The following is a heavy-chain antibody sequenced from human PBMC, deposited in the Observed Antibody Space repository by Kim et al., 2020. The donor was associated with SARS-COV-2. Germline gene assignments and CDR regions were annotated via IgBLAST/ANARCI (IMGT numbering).Heavy chain of an antibody. D-gene: IGHD3-16*01. Sequence: ASVKVSCKSSGYTFSSYGIGWVRQAPGKGLEWMGWINAHNGITKYAQKFQGRVTMTTDTVNTVYLELRSLRSDDTAGYYCARGGYAFFDFWVEGTQVTVS. CDR2: INAHNGIT. CDR3: ARGGYAFFDF. J-gene: IGHJ4*02. CDR1: GYTFSSYG. V-gene: IGHV1-18*04.